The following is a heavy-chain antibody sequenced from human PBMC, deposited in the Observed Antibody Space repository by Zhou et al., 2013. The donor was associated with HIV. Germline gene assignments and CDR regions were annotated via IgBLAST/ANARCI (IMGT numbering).Heavy chain of an antibody. V-gene: IGHV1-69*04. Sequence: QVQLVQSGAEVKKPGSSVKVSCKASGGSFSSFVINWVRQAPGQGLEVIGIINPKSGLVNYVEKFQANVIMTRDTPTTTVFLWLNRLRPDDTAVYYCGRESNASGKGRSVGLWGQGTRLIVS. J-gene: IGHJ4*03. CDR1: GGSFSSFV. CDR2: INPKSGLV. D-gene: IGHD4-4*01. CDR3: GRESNASGKGRSVGL.